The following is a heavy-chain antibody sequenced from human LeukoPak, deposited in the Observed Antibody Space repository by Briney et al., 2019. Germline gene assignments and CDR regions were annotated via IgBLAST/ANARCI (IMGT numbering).Heavy chain of an antibody. CDR1: GYTFISYY. D-gene: IGHD5-12*01. CDR2: VNPSGGST. V-gene: IGHV1-46*01. Sequence: ASVKVSCKASGYTFISYYIHWVRQAPGQGLEWMGVVNPSGGSTSYAQKFQGRVTMTRDTSTSTVYMELSSRRSEDTAVYYCTRDSGYSGYDFDWGQGTLVTVSS. J-gene: IGHJ4*02. CDR3: TRDSGYSGYDFD.